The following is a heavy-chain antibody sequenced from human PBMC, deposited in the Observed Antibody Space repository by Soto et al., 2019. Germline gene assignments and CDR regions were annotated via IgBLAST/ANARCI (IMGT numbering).Heavy chain of an antibody. V-gene: IGHV1-69*13. D-gene: IGHD6-6*01. CDR2: IVPMFGTA. J-gene: IGHJ6*02. CDR1: GGTFANFI. CDR3: ARNGTYSSSLSQYSGMDV. Sequence: SVKVSCKASGGTFANFIMNWVRQTPGQGLEWMGGIVPMFGTATYAEKFKGRVTISATESTSTAYMELTSLRSEDTAVYYCARNGTYSSSLSQYSGMDVWGQGTTVTVYS.